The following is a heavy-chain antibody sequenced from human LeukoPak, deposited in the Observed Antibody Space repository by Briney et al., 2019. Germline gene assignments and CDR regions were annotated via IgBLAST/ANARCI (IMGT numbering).Heavy chain of an antibody. CDR1: GYTFTNYG. Sequence: GASVNLSCNTSGYTFTNYGMHWMRQPPRQGHERMWRINTGNGNTKSSQKSHDRVTLTRDTSASTAYIELNSLTSEDTAASFCARVPLHDASGSSYPHWGQGTLVTVSS. CDR2: INTGNGNT. D-gene: IGHD1-26*01. J-gene: IGHJ1*01. V-gene: IGHV1-3*04. CDR3: ARVPLHDASGSSYPH.